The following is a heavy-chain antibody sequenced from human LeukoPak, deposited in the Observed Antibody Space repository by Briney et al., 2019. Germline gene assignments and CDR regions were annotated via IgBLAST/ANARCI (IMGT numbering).Heavy chain of an antibody. CDR1: GGSISSSSYY. V-gene: IGHV4-39*07. J-gene: IGHJ4*02. CDR2: IYHSGST. CDR3: AREGTRYYFDY. Sequence: SETLSLTCTVSGGSISSSSYYWGWIRQPPGKGLEWIGSIYHSGSTYYNPSLKSRVTISVDTSKNQFSLKLSSVTAADTAVYYCAREGTRYYFDYWGQGTLVTVSS.